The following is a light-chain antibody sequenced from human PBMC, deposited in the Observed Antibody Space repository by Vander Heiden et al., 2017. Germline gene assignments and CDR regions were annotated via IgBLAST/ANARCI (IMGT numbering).Light chain of an antibody. CDR2: DAS. V-gene: IGKV1-33*01. J-gene: IGKJ2*02. CDR1: QDISNN. CDR3: QQYDNLPRT. Sequence: DIQITHSPSSLSASVGDRVTISCKASQDISNNLNWYQQKPGKAPKLLIYDASNLDTGVPSRFSGSGSGTEFTFTISSLQSEDIATYYCQQYDNLPRTFGQGTKLEIK.